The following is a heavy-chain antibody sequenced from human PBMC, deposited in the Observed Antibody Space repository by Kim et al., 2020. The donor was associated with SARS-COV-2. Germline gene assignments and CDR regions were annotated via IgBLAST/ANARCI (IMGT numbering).Heavy chain of an antibody. D-gene: IGHD2-2*03. V-gene: IGHV3-33*05. J-gene: IGHJ4*02. CDR3: ARCSGNCSSTRAPLYYFDH. CDR1: GFTFSSYG. Sequence: GGSLRLSCAASGFTFSSYGMHWVRQAPGKGLEWVAVISYAGSNEYYADSVKGRFTVSRDNFKNTLYLQMNSLRAEDTAVYYCARCSGNCSSTRAPLYYFDHWGQGTLVTVSS. CDR2: ISYAGSNE.